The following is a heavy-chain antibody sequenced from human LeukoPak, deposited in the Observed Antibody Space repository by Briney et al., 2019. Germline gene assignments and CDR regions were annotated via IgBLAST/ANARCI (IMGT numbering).Heavy chain of an antibody. CDR1: GFTFSTYT. D-gene: IGHD3-10*02. CDR3: AELGITMIGGV. CDR2: ISSSGSTI. V-gene: IGHV3-48*04. Sequence: GGSLRLSCAASGFTFSTYTMTWVRQAPGKGLEWVSYISSSGSTIYYADSVKGRFTISRDNAKNSLYLQMNSLRAEDTAVYYCAELGITMIGGVWGKGTTVTISS. J-gene: IGHJ6*04.